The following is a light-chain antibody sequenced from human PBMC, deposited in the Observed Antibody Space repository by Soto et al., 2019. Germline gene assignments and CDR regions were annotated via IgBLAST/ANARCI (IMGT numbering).Light chain of an antibody. CDR3: QQYNNWPPIT. CDR2: GAS. V-gene: IGKV3-15*01. CDR1: QSVSSN. Sequence: EIVMTQSPATLSVSPGERATLSCRASQSVSSNLAWYQQKPGQAPRLLIYGASTRATAITARFSGSGSGTEFSLTISSLQSADFAVYYCQQYNNWPPITFGQGTRLEIK. J-gene: IGKJ5*01.